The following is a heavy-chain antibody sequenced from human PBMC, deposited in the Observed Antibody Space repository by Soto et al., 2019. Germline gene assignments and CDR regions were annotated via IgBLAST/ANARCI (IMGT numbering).Heavy chain of an antibody. CDR3: AIVRVADSPLDH. CDR1: GFIFSNNG. Sequence: QVQLVESGGGVVQPGRSLRLSCEGSGFIFSNNGMHWVRQAPGKGLEWVAFMSYDGSAKFLADSVKGRFTISRDNSKSTLFLHMSSLRAEDTAMYYCAIVRVADSPLDHWGPGTLVTVSS. CDR2: MSYDGSAK. V-gene: IGHV3-30*03. J-gene: IGHJ4*02. D-gene: IGHD2-8*02.